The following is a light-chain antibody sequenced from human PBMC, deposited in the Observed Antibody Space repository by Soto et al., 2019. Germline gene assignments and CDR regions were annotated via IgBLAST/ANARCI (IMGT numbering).Light chain of an antibody. Sequence: QSALTQPASVSGSPGQSITISCTGTSSDVGNYNFVSWFQQHPGKAPKFMIYEVNKRPSGVSTRFSGSKSGNTASLTISGLQAEDEADYYCCSYAGSYTFVFGTGTKVTVL. J-gene: IGLJ1*01. CDR2: EVN. V-gene: IGLV2-23*02. CDR1: SSDVGNYNF. CDR3: CSYAGSYTFV.